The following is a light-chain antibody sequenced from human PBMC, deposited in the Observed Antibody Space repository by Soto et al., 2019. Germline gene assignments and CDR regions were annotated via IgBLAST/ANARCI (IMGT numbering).Light chain of an antibody. CDR1: SSNIGAGYD. Sequence: QSVLTQPPSVSGAPGQRVTISCTGSSSNIGAGYDVHWYQQLPGTAPKLLIYGNSNRPSGVPDRFSGSKSGTSASLAITGLHAEDVSEYSWQPYDSSLSGSGVGGGTNGTVL. CDR3: QPYDSSLSGSG. CDR2: GNS. V-gene: IGLV1-40*01. J-gene: IGLJ2*01.